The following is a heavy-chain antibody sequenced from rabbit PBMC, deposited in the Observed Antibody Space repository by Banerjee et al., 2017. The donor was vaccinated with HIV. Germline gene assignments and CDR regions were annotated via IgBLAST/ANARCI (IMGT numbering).Heavy chain of an antibody. Sequence: QQLVESGGGLVKPGASLTLTCTASGFSFSSGYDMCWVRQAPGKGLEWIAYIYTGSSGSTYYTTWAKGRFTISKTSSTTVTLQMTSLTAADTATYFCARRDYGSSTYYDLWGPGTLSPS. V-gene: IGHV1S40*01. J-gene: IGHJ4*01. CDR1: GFSFSSGYD. CDR3: ARRDYGSSTYYDL. CDR2: IYTGSSGST. D-gene: IGHD8-1*01.